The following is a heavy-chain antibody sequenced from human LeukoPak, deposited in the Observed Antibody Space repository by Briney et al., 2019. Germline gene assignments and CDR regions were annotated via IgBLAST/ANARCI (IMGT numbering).Heavy chain of an antibody. CDR3: AKQGTYTAYPDFDS. J-gene: IGHJ4*02. CDR1: GFTFSTYA. V-gene: IGHV3-23*01. CDR2: ISASGGTT. Sequence: PGGSLRLSCAASGFTFSTYAMSWVRQAPGKGLEWVSVISASGGTTYYAAYVKGRFTISRDSSKGTLYLHMSSLRAEDTAVYFCAKQGTYTAYPDFDSWGQGTLVTVSS. D-gene: IGHD2-2*02.